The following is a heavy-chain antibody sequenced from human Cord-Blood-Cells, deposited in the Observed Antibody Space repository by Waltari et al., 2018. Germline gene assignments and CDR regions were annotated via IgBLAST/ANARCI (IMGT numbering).Heavy chain of an antibody. J-gene: IGHJ4*02. CDR1: GFTFSSYA. CDR3: AREDY. Sequence: QVQLVESGGGVVQPGRSLRLSCAASGFTFSSYAMHWVRQAPGKGVEWVAVISDDGSNKYYADSVKGRFTISRDNSKNTLYLQMNSLGAEDTAVYYCAREDYWGQGTLVTVSS. V-gene: IGHV3-30-3*01. CDR2: ISDDGSNK.